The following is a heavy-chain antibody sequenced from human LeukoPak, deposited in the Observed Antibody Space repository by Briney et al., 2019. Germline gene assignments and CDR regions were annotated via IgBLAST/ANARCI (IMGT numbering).Heavy chain of an antibody. CDR2: INPSGGST. V-gene: IGHV1-46*01. Sequence: VASVKVSCKASGYTFTSYYMHWVRQAPGQGLEWMGIINPSGGSTSYAQKFQGRVTMTRDTSTSTVYMELSSLRSEDTAVYYCARELSYDSGGYYHPYFDYWGQGTLVTVSS. CDR3: ARELSYDSGGYYHPYFDY. J-gene: IGHJ4*02. CDR1: GYTFTSYY. D-gene: IGHD3-22*01.